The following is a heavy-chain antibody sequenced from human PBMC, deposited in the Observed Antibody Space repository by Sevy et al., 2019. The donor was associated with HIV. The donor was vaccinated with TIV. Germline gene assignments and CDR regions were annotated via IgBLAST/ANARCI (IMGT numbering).Heavy chain of an antibody. CDR1: GVSISSSNYY. CDR2: IYYSGTT. V-gene: IGHV4-39*01. CDR3: ARQIQTGTHKRWFDP. J-gene: IGHJ5*02. D-gene: IGHD1-1*01. Sequence: SETLSLTCTVSGVSISSSNYYWAWIRQPPGKGLEWIGNIYYSGTTYYNPSLKSRATISVDTSKNQFSLKLGSVTAADTYVYYCARQIQTGTHKRWFDPWGQGTLVTVSS.